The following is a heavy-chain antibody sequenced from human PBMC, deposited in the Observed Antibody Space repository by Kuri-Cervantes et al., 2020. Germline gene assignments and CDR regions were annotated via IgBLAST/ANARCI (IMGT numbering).Heavy chain of an antibody. D-gene: IGHD5-18*01. CDR3: ARDANTRTYRRTAMGDY. J-gene: IGHJ4*02. CDR1: GFTFSSYA. CDR2: IGGSGDNT. V-gene: IGHV3-23*01. Sequence: GGSLRLSCAASGFTFSSYAMSWVRQAPGQGLEWVSAIGGSGDNTYYADSVKGRFTISRDNSKNTLYLQMNSLRAEDTAVYYCARDANTRTYRRTAMGDYWGQGTLVTVSS.